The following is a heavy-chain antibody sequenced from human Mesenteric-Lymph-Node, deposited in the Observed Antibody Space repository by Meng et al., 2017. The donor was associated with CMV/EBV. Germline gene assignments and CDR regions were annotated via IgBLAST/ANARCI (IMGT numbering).Heavy chain of an antibody. CDR3: ARQGGPAGGTNWVDP. CDR2: IYYSGST. V-gene: IGHV4-31*03. D-gene: IGHD4-23*01. Sequence: SETLSLTCTVSGGSISSGGYYWSWIRQHPGKGLEWIGYIYYSGSTYYNPSLKSRVSMSVDTSKNQFSLKLSSMAAADTAVYYCARQGGPAGGTNWVDPWGRGTLVTVSS. J-gene: IGHJ5*02. CDR1: GGSISSGGYY.